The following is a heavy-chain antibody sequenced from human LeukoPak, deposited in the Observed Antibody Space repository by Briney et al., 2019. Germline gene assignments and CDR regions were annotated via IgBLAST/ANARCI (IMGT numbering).Heavy chain of an antibody. CDR2: INPNSGGT. D-gene: IGHD3-22*01. V-gene: IGHV1-2*02. J-gene: IGHJ4*02. Sequence: ASVKVSCKASGYTFTSNYIHWVRQAPGQGLEWMGWINPNSGGTNYAQKFQGRVTMTRDTSISTAYMELSRLRSDDTALYYCAGVLNYYGSSGYYCYYFDYWGQGTLVTVSS. CDR3: AGVLNYYGSSGYYCYYFDY. CDR1: GYTFTSNY.